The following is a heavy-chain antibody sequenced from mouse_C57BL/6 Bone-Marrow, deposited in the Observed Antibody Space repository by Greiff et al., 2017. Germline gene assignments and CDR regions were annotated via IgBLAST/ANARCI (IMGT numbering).Heavy chain of an antibody. J-gene: IGHJ3*01. D-gene: IGHD2-1*01. V-gene: IGHV1-80*01. CDR3: ARGALYTRFAY. CDR2: IYPGDGDT. CDR1: GYAFSSYW. Sequence: VQLQQPGAELVKPGASVKISCKASGYAFSSYWLNWVKQRPGQGLEWIGQIYPGDGDTNYNGKFKGKATLTADKSSSTAYMQLSSLTSEDSAVYFCARGALYTRFAYWGQGTLVTVSA.